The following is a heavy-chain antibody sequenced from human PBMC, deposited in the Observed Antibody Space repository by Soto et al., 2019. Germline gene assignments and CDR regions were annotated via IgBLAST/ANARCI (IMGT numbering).Heavy chain of an antibody. CDR2: IYYSGST. V-gene: IGHV4-59*08. D-gene: IGHD2-15*01. CDR1: GGSISSYY. J-gene: IGHJ3*02. Sequence: SETVSLTCTVSGGSISSYYWSWIRQPPGKGLEWIGYIYYSGSTNYNPSLKSRVTISVDTSKNQFSLKLSSVTAADTAVYYCARRWDAFDIWGQGTMVTVSS. CDR3: ARRWDAFDI.